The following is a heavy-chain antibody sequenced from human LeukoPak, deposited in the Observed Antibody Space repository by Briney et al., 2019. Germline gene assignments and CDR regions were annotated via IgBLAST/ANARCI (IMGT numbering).Heavy chain of an antibody. Sequence: SETLSLTCTVSGGSISSSSYYGGWIRQPPGKGLEWIGSIYYSGSTYYNPSLKSRVTISVDTSKNQFSLKLSSVTAADTAVYYCARARQLGTAYYFDYWGQGTLVTVSS. D-gene: IGHD6-6*01. J-gene: IGHJ4*02. CDR3: ARARQLGTAYYFDY. V-gene: IGHV4-39*07. CDR2: IYYSGST. CDR1: GGSISSSSYY.